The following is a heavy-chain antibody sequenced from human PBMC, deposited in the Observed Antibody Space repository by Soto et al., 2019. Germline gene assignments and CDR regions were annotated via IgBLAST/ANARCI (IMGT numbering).Heavy chain of an antibody. V-gene: IGHV3-23*01. J-gene: IGHJ4*02. CDR2: LGKTGA. Sequence: EVQLLESGGGLVQPGGSLRLSCAASGFTFSSHAMSWVRQSPVKGLELVSSLGKTGAYYADSVKGRFSISRDTSKSTLFLQLNNLRADDSAIYYCVKNRGYTDYAFDYWGQGTLVTVSS. CDR3: VKNRGYTDYAFDY. CDR1: GFTFSSHA. D-gene: IGHD4-17*01.